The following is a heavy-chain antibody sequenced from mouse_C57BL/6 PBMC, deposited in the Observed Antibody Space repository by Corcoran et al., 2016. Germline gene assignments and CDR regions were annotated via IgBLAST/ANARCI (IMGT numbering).Heavy chain of an antibody. CDR2: INPNNGGT. J-gene: IGHJ4*01. Sequence: EVQLQQSGPELVKPGASVKISCKASGYTFTDYYMNWVKQSHGKSLEWIGDINPNNGGTSYNQKFKGKATLTVDKSSSTAYMELRSLTSEDSAVYYCALVPLGYAMDYWGQGTSVTVSS. CDR1: GYTFTDYY. CDR3: ALVPLGYAMDY. D-gene: IGHD4-1*01. V-gene: IGHV1-26*01.